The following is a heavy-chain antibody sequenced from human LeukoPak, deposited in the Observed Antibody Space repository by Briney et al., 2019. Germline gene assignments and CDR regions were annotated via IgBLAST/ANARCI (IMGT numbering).Heavy chain of an antibody. CDR2: ISSSGSTI. CDR3: ARVGVPAAGHFDY. V-gene: IGHV3-48*03. J-gene: IGHJ4*02. Sequence: GGSLRLSCAASGFTFSSYEMNWARQAPGKGLEWVSYISSSGSTIYYADSVKGRFTISRDNAKNSLYLQMNSLRAEDTAVYYCARVGVPAAGHFDYWGQGTLVTVSS. CDR1: GFTFSSYE. D-gene: IGHD2-2*01.